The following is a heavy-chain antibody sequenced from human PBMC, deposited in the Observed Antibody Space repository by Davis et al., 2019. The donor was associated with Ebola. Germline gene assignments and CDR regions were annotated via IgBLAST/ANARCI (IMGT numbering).Heavy chain of an antibody. D-gene: IGHD4-17*01. J-gene: IGHJ6*02. CDR1: GFTFSSYE. Sequence: PGGSLRLSCAASGFTFSSYEMNWVRQAPGKGLEWVSYISSSGSTIYYADSVKGRFTISRDNAKNSLYLQMNSLRAEDTAVYYCARAGGSTTLTAPSMDVWGQGTTVTVSS. CDR3: ARAGGSTTLTAPSMDV. V-gene: IGHV3-48*03. CDR2: ISSSGSTI.